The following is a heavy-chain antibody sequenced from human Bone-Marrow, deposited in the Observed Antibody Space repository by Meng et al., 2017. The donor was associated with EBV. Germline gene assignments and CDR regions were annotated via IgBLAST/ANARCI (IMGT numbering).Heavy chain of an antibody. Sequence: QVLLQPWVAGRLKPAATLSLTCAVYGGSFSGYYWTWIRQPPGKGLEWIGEINHTGNTNYNPSLKSRVTISVDRSKNQFSLKMKSVTAADTAVYYCARGLVGATTGLIDYWGQRALVTVSS. D-gene: IGHD1-26*01. V-gene: IGHV4-34*01. CDR3: ARGLVGATTGLIDY. CDR2: INHTGNT. CDR1: GGSFSGYY. J-gene: IGHJ4*02.